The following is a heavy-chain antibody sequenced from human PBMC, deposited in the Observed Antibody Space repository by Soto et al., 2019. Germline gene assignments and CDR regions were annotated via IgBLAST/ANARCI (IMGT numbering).Heavy chain of an antibody. CDR3: ARGRRGYCGGDCFSYHYYGMDV. J-gene: IGHJ6*02. CDR2: INPNSGGT. CDR1: GYTFTGYY. V-gene: IGHV1-2*04. Sequence: GASVKVSCKASGYTFTGYYMHWVRQAPGQGLEWMGWINPNSGGTNYAQKFQGWVTMTRDTSISTAYMELSRLRSDDTAVYYCARGRRGYCGGDCFSYHYYGMDVWGQGITVTVSS. D-gene: IGHD2-21*02.